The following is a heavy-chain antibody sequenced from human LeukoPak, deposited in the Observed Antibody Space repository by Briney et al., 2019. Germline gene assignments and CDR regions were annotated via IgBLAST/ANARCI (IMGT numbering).Heavy chain of an antibody. CDR3: AKDHDYSNYLSYYYMDV. CDR1: GFTFSSYE. CDR2: ISSSGSTI. V-gene: IGHV3-48*03. D-gene: IGHD4-11*01. Sequence: GGSLRLSCAASGFTFSSYEMNWVRQAPGKGLVWVSYISSSGSTIYYADSVKGRFTISRDNAKNSLYLQMNSLRAEDTAVYYCAKDHDYSNYLSYYYMDVWGKGTTVTVSS. J-gene: IGHJ6*03.